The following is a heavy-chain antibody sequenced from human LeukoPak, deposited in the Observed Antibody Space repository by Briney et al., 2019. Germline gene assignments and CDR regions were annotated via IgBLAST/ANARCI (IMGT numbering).Heavy chain of an antibody. CDR2: IYTSRIT. CDR3: ARQGGYSSPFSV. Sequence: SETLSLPCTVSGGSISNFYWTWIRQPPGKGLECIGNIYTSRITNYNPSLKSRVTISVDTSKNQFSLKLSSVTAADTAVYYCARQGGYSSPFSVWGEGTTVTVSS. J-gene: IGHJ6*04. V-gene: IGHV4-4*09. D-gene: IGHD6-19*01. CDR1: GGSISNFY.